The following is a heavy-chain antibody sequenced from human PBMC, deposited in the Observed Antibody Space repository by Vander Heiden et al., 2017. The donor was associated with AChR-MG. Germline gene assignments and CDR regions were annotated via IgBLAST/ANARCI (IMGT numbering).Heavy chain of an antibody. J-gene: IGHJ4*02. CDR2: IYPGDSET. Sequence: VQLAQAGADVKQPGEALQLSCKGSGYSFISYWLGWGRQMPGKGLEWMGIIYPGDSETRDSPSFQGQVTISADKSISTAYLKWSSLKASDTAMYFCARRDGSFDYWGQGTLVTVSS. V-gene: IGHV5-51*01. CDR3: ARRDGSFDY. CDR1: GYSFISYW. D-gene: IGHD1-1*01.